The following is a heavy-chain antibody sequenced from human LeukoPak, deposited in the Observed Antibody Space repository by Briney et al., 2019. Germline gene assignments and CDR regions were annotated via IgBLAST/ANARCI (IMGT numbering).Heavy chain of an antibody. CDR2: ISAYNGNT. CDR1: GYTFTSYG. CDR3: ATIVDYYYYFDY. V-gene: IGHV1-18*01. Sequence: ASVKVSCTASGYTFTSYGISWVRQAPGQGLEWMGWISAYNGNTNYAQKLQGRVTMTTDTSTSTAYMELRSLRSDDTAVYYCATIVDYYYYFDYWGQGTLVTVSS. D-gene: IGHD3-22*01. J-gene: IGHJ4*02.